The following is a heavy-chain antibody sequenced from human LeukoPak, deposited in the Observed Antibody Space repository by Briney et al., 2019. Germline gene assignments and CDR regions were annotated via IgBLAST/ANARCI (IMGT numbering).Heavy chain of an antibody. Sequence: SETLSLTCTVSGGSIGSYYWSWVRQPPGKGLEWIGEIYHSGSTNYNPSLKSRVTISVDKSKNQFSLKLSSVTAADTAVYYCARSRGRVFDYWGQGTLVTVSS. CDR3: ARSRGRVFDY. D-gene: IGHD1-14*01. CDR2: IYHSGST. CDR1: GGSIGSYY. J-gene: IGHJ4*02. V-gene: IGHV4-59*12.